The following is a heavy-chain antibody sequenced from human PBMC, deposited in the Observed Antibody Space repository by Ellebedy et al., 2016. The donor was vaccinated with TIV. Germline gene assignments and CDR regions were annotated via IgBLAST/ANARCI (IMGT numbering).Heavy chain of an antibody. D-gene: IGHD2-15*01. V-gene: IGHV1-24*01. Sequence: AASVKVSCKVSGYRLSELAMHWVRQAPGKGLEWMGSYHFEEDKTIYAQKFQDRIIMTEDTSTETAYMELRSLISDDTAVYYCTTGDIVVELALWYWGRGTLVTVSS. CDR1: GYRLSELA. CDR3: TTGDIVVELALWY. J-gene: IGHJ4*02. CDR2: YHFEEDKT.